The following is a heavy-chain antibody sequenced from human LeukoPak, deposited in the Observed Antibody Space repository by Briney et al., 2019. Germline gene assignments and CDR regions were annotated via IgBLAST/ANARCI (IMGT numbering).Heavy chain of an antibody. CDR1: GFTFDDYA. CDR3: AKVVGYSYGLFDY. D-gene: IGHD5-18*01. V-gene: IGHV3-9*01. J-gene: IGHJ4*02. CDR2: ISWNSGSI. Sequence: HTGRSLRLSCAASGFTFDDYAMHWVRQAPGKGLEWVSGISWNSGSIDYADSVKGRFTISRDNAKNSLYLQMNSLRAEDTAVYYCAKVVGYSYGLFDYWGQGTLVTVSS.